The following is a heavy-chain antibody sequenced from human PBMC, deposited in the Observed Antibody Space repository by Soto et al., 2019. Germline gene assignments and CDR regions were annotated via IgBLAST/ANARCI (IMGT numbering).Heavy chain of an antibody. CDR1: GFSFSVSA. V-gene: IGHV3-73*01. CDR3: TRHLADY. CDR2: IRSEPNSYAT. D-gene: IGHD3-3*02. Sequence: PGGSLRLSCAASGFSFSVSAMHWVRQAPGKGLEWLGRIRSEPNSYATAYAASVEGRFTISRDDSKNTAYLQMNSLKTEDTAVYFCTRHLADYWGQGTLVTVSS. J-gene: IGHJ4*02.